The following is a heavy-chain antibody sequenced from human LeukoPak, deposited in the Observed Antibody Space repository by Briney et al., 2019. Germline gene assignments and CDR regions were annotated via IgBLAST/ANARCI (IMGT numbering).Heavy chain of an antibody. D-gene: IGHD3-22*01. CDR1: GYIFTDYN. Sequence: ASVKVSCKASGYIFTDYNIQWVRQAPGQGLEWMGWINPISGATKSAQRFQGRVAMTRDTSISTAYMELISLRYDDTAVYYCARGPASGYFSSNFDYWGQGTLVTVSS. CDR2: INPISGAT. J-gene: IGHJ4*02. CDR3: ARGPASGYFSSNFDY. V-gene: IGHV1-2*02.